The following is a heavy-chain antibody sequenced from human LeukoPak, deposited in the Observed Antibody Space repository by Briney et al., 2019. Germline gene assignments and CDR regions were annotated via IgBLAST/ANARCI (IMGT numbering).Heavy chain of an antibody. J-gene: IGHJ5*02. D-gene: IGHD3-22*01. CDR1: GFTLSNYW. CDR3: ARDLGQYYDTSDNWFDP. V-gene: IGHV3-74*01. CDR2: INSDGINT. Sequence: SGGSLRLSCAASGFTLSNYWVHWVRQAPGKGLVWVSRINSDGINTSYADSVKGRFTISRDNAKNTLNLQMNSLRAEDTAVYYCARDLGQYYDTSDNWFDPWGQGTLVTVSS.